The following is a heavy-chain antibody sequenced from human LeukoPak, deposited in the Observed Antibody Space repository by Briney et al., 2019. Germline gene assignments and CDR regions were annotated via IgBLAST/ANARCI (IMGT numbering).Heavy chain of an antibody. CDR1: DGSISTYY. CDR2: IYYSGST. J-gene: IGHJ3*02. V-gene: IGHV4-59*12. Sequence: SETLSLTCTVSDGSISTYYWSWIRQPPGKGLEWIGYIYYSGSTNYNPSLKSRVTMSVDTSENQFSLELNSVTAADTAMYYCARMVIRAYCSGGSCYEHAFDIWGQGSMVTVSS. D-gene: IGHD2-15*01. CDR3: ARMVIRAYCSGGSCYEHAFDI.